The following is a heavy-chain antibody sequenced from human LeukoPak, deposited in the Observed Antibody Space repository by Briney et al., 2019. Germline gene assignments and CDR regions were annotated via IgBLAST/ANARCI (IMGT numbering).Heavy chain of an antibody. V-gene: IGHV1-46*01. CDR2: INPSGCSK. J-gene: IGHJ4*02. CDR1: GYTFTSYY. D-gene: IGHD3-3*01. CDR3: ARKAKHDFWSGYYGTFDY. Sequence: ASVKVSCKASGYTFTSYYMHWVRQAPGQGLEWMGIINPSGCSKSHAQKFQGRVNMTRDMSTSTVYMELSSLRSEDTAVYYCARKAKHDFWSGYYGTFDYWGQGTLVTVSS.